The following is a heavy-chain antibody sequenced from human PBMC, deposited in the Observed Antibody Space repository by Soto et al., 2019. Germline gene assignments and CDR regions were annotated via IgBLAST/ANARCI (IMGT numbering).Heavy chain of an antibody. J-gene: IGHJ4*02. CDR1: GFTFSSYA. Sequence: EVQLLESGGGLVQPGGSLRLSCAASGFTFSSYAMSWVRQAPGKGLEWVSAISGSGGSTYYADSVKGRFTISRDNSKNTLYLQMNRLRAEDTSVYYCAKDPRLWFGDDYWGQGTLVTVSS. CDR3: AKDPRLWFGDDY. D-gene: IGHD3-10*01. CDR2: ISGSGGST. V-gene: IGHV3-23*01.